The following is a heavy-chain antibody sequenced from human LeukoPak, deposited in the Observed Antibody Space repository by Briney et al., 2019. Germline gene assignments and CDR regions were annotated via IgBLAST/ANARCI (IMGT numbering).Heavy chain of an antibody. Sequence: GGSLRLSCAASGFTFSDYYMNWIRQAPGKGLEWVSSISSSGSTTNYADSAKGRFTISRDNAKNSLYLQMTSLRAEDTAVYYCAKVMDSYDKIDYWGQGTLVTVSS. CDR1: GFTFSDYY. CDR3: AKVMDSYDKIDY. D-gene: IGHD5-18*01. J-gene: IGHJ4*02. V-gene: IGHV3-11*01. CDR2: ISSSGSTT.